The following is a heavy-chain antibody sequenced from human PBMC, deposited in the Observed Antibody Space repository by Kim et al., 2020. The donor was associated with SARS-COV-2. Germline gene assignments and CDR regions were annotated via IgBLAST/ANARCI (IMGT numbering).Heavy chain of an antibody. CDR2: IIPIFGTA. Sequence: SVKVSCKASGGTFSSYAISWVRQAPGQGLEWMGGIIPIFGTANYAQKFQGRVTITADESTSTAYMELSSLRSEDTAVYYCARSVAGIVEGPRWFDPWGQGTLVTVSS. CDR3: ARSVAGIVEGPRWFDP. D-gene: IGHD1-26*01. J-gene: IGHJ5*02. V-gene: IGHV1-69*13. CDR1: GGTFSSYA.